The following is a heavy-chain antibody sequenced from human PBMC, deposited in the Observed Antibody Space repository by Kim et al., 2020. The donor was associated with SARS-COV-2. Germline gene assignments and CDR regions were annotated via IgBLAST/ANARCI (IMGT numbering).Heavy chain of an antibody. D-gene: IGHD5-12*01. CDR3: VKGAWLDY. V-gene: IGHV3-23*01. J-gene: IGHJ4*02. CDR2: T. Sequence: TCYAESREGRLTVYRDSASNTLYLQMNSVRADDTAVYYCVKGAWLDYWGPGTLVTVSS.